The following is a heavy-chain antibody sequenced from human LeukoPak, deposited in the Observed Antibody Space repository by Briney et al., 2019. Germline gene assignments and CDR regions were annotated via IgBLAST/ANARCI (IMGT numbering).Heavy chain of an antibody. CDR1: GFTFSSYA. J-gene: IGHJ6*03. D-gene: IGHD3-10*01. CDR3: ARGRGIYYGQHPGNYYMDV. V-gene: IGHV4-34*01. Sequence: KPGGSLRLSCAASGFTFSSYAMSWVRQAPGKGLEWIGEINHSGSTNYNPSLKSRVTISVDTSKNQFSLKLSSVTAADTAVYYCARGRGIYYGQHPGNYYMDVWGKGTTVTVSS. CDR2: INHSGST.